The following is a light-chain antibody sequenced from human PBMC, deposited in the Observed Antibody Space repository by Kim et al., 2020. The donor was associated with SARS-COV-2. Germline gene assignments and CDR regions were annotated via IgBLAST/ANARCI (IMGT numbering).Light chain of an antibody. CDR1: TSNIGKNA. CDR2: SND. Sequence: QRVTISCSGTTSNIGKNAVKWYQQLPGKAPKLLIYSNDVLPSGVSDRFSGSKSGTSASLAISGLQSEDEADYYCAVWDDSLNAWVFGGGTQLTVL. J-gene: IGLJ3*02. CDR3: AVWDDSLNAWV. V-gene: IGLV1-36*01.